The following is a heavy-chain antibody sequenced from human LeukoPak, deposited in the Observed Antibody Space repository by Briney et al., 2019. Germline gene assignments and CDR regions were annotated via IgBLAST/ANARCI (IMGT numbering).Heavy chain of an antibody. Sequence: GESPKTSCKGSGYSFTSYWIGWVRQMPGKGLEWMGIIYPGDSDTRYSPSFQGQVTISADKSISTAYLQEISVKSSDTAVYYCARFWFGELVGDYRGQGTLVTVSS. V-gene: IGHV5-51*01. CDR3: ARFWFGELVGDY. D-gene: IGHD3-10*01. CDR2: IYPGDSDT. CDR1: GYSFTSYW. J-gene: IGHJ4*02.